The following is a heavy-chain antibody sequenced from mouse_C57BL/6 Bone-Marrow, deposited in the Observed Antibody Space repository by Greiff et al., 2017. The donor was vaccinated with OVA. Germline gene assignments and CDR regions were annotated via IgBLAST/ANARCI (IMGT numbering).Heavy chain of an antibody. CDR2: IDPSGSYT. V-gene: IGHV1-69*01. CDR1: GYTFTSYW. CDR3: ARDGYYPAWFAY. J-gene: IGHJ3*01. D-gene: IGHD2-3*01. Sequence: QVQLQQPGAGLVMPGASVKLSCTASGYTFTSYWMHWVKQRPGQGLEWIGEIDPSGSYTNYTQKFTGKSTLTVDKSSSTAYMQLSSLTSEDSAVYYCARDGYYPAWFAYWGQGTLVTVSA.